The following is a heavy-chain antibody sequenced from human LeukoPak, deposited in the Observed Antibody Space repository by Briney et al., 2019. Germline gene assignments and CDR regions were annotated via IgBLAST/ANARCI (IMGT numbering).Heavy chain of an antibody. D-gene: IGHD3-22*01. V-gene: IGHV4-4*07. CDR2: IYTSGST. Sequence: KPSETLSLPCTVSGGSIRSYYWSWIRQPAGKGLEWIGRIYTSGSTNYNPSLKSRVTMSVDTSKNQFSLKLSSVTAADTAVYYCARSNYFYDSSGPFDYWGQGTLVTVSS. CDR3: ARSNYFYDSSGPFDY. J-gene: IGHJ4*02. CDR1: GGSIRSYY.